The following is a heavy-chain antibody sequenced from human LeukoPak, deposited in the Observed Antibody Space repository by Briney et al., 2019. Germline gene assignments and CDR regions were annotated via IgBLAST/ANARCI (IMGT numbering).Heavy chain of an antibody. CDR1: GYTFTSYA. V-gene: IGHV7-4-1*02. D-gene: IGHD3-10*01. J-gene: IGHJ5*02. CDR3: ARLIDGGLLGVEWFDP. Sequence: ASVKVSCKASGYTFTSYAMNWVRQAPGQGLEWMGWINTNTGNPTYAQGFTGRFVFSLDTSVSTAYLQISSLKAEDTAVYYCARLIDGGLLGVEWFDPWGQGTLVTVSS. CDR2: INTNTGNP.